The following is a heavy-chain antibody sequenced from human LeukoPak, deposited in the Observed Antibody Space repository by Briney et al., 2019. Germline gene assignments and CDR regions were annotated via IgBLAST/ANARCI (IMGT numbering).Heavy chain of an antibody. CDR1: GFTFDDYG. Sequence: GGSLRLSCAASGFTFDDYGMSWVRQAPGKGLEWGSGINWNGGSTGYADSVKGRFTISSDNAKNSLYLQMNSLRAEDTALYHCARRQSRSAGSCDIWGQGTMVTVSS. J-gene: IGHJ3*02. V-gene: IGHV3-20*01. CDR2: INWNGGST. D-gene: IGHD2-15*01. CDR3: ARRQSRSAGSCDI.